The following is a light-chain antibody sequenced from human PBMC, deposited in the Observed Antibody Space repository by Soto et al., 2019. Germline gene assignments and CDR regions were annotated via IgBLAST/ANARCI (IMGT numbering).Light chain of an antibody. CDR2: DVA. V-gene: IGLV2-14*01. Sequence: QSALTQPASVTESPGQSITISCTGSSSDVGGSDHVSWYQQHPGKAPKLMIYDVANRPSGVSNRFSGSKSGNTASLTISGLQAEDEADYYCSSYTTTRTYVFGTGTNLTVL. J-gene: IGLJ1*01. CDR3: SSYTTTRTYV. CDR1: SSDVGGSDH.